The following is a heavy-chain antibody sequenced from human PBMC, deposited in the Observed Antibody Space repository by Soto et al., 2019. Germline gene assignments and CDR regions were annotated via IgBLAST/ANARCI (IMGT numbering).Heavy chain of an antibody. V-gene: IGHV1-18*01. CDR3: ARDVRGHYYYYGMAV. J-gene: IGHJ6*02. CDR2: ISAYNGNT. Sequence: QVQLVQSGSEVKKPGASVKVSCKASGYTFTSYGISWVRQAPGQGLEWMGWISAYNGNTNYAQRLQGRVTMTTDTSTSTLYRELRSLRSDDTAVYYCARDVRGHYYYYGMAVWGQGTTVTVSS. CDR1: GYTFTSYG. D-gene: IGHD5-12*01.